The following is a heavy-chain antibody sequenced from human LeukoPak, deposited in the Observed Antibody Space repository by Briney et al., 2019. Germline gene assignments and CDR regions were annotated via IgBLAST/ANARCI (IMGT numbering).Heavy chain of an antibody. J-gene: IGHJ4*02. D-gene: IGHD4-23*01. CDR1: GYTFTSYG. V-gene: IGHV1-18*01. CDR2: ISAYNGNT. CDR3: ARSPGRYGGNSAKVY. Sequence: ASVKVSCKASGYTFTSYGISWVRQAPGQGLEWMGWISAYNGNTNHAQKLQGRVTMTTDTSTSTAYMELRSLRSDDTAVYYCARSPGRYGGNSAKVYWGQGTLVTVSS.